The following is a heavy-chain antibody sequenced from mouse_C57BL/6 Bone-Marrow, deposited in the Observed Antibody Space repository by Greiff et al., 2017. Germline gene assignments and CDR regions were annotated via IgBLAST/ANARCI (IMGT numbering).Heavy chain of an antibody. CDR2: IDPSDSET. Sequence: VQLQQSGAELVRPGSSVKLSCKASGYTFTSYWMHWVKQRTIQGLEWIGNIDPSDSETHYNQKFKDKATLTVDKSSSTAYMQLSSLTSEDSAVYYCAREDYSIFGVFAYWGQGTLVTVSA. D-gene: IGHD2-5*01. J-gene: IGHJ3*01. V-gene: IGHV1-52*01. CDR1: GYTFTSYW. CDR3: AREDYSIFGVFAY.